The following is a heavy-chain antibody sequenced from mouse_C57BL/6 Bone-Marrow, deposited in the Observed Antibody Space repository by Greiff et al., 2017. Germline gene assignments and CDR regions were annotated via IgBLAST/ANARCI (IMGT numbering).Heavy chain of an antibody. CDR1: GFTFSSYA. J-gene: IGHJ2*01. CDR3: ARDGYAGCDY. CDR2: ISDGGSYT. V-gene: IGHV5-4*01. Sequence: EVQLVESGGGLVKPGGSLKLSCAASGFTFSSYAMSWVRQTPEKRLEWVATISDGGSYTYYPENVKGRFTISRDNAKNNLYLQMSHLKSEDTAMXYSARDGYAGCDYWGQGTTLTVSS. D-gene: IGHD1-2*01.